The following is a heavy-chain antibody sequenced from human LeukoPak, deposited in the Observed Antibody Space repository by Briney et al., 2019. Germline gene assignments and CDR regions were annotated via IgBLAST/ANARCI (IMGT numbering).Heavy chain of an antibody. V-gene: IGHV4-4*07. CDR1: GGSISSYY. D-gene: IGHD3-22*01. J-gene: IGHJ3*02. Sequence: SETLSLTCTVSGGSISSYYWSWIRQPAGKGLEWIGRIYTSGSTNYNPSLKSRVTMSVDTSKNQFSLKLSSVTAADTAVYCCARDKMQTPYYDSSGSEAFDIWGQGTMVTVSS. CDR2: IYTSGST. CDR3: ARDKMQTPYYDSSGSEAFDI.